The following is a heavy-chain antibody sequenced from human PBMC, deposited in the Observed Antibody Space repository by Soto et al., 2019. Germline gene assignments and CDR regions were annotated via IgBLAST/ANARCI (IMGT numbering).Heavy chain of an antibody. CDR1: GGSFSGYY. V-gene: IGHV4-34*01. CDR3: ARRTVAPSVKANWFDP. D-gene: IGHD2-21*02. J-gene: IGHJ5*02. CDR2: INHSGST. Sequence: SETLSLTCAVYGGSFSGYYWSWIRQPPGKGLVWIGEINHSGSTNYNPSLKSRVTISVDTSKNQFSLKLSSVTAADTAVYYCARRTVAPSVKANWFDPWGQGTLVTVSS.